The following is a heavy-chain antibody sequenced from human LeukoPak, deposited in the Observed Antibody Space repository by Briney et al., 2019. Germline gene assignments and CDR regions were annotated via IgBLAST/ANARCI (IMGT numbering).Heavy chain of an antibody. J-gene: IGHJ4*02. V-gene: IGHV3-23*01. CDR3: AKAEGYDILTGLDY. Sequence: GGSLRLSCAASGFTFSSYAMSWVRQAPGKGLEWVSAISGSGGSTYFADSVKGRFTISRDNSKNTLYLQMNSLRTEDTAVYYCAKAEGYDILTGLDYWGQGTLVTVSS. CDR1: GFTFSSYA. CDR2: ISGSGGST. D-gene: IGHD3-9*01.